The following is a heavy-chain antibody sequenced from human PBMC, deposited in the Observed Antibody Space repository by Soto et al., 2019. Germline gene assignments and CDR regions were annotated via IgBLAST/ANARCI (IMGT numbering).Heavy chain of an antibody. J-gene: IGHJ6*03. V-gene: IGHV1-18*01. Sequence: QVQLVQSGAEVKKPGASLKVSCKASGYTFTSHGISWVRQAPGQGLEWMGWISANNGDTNYAQKCQGRDTVTTDTSTSTGYMELRSLRSEDTAVYSCARMVRGSNIDYYHYMDVCGKGTTVTVSS. D-gene: IGHD3-10*01. CDR3: ARMVRGSNIDYYHYMDV. CDR1: GYTFTSHG. CDR2: ISANNGDT.